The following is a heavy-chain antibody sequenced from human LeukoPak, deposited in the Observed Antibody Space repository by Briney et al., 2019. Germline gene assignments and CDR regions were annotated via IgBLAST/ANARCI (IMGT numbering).Heavy chain of an antibody. CDR3: ATSTSMVRGGDY. J-gene: IGHJ4*02. D-gene: IGHD3-10*01. Sequence: PSETLSLTCAVYGGSFSGYYWSWIRQPPGKGLEWIGEINHSGSTNYNPSLKSRVTISVDTSKNQFSLKLSSVTAADTAVYYCATSTSMVRGGDYWGQGTLVTVSS. V-gene: IGHV4-34*01. CDR2: INHSGST. CDR1: GGSFSGYY.